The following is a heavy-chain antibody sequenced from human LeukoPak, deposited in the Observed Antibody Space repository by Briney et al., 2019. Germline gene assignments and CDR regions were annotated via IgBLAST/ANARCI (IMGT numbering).Heavy chain of an antibody. CDR3: AGGYSSSWFRGAFDI. Sequence: GGSLRLSCSASGFXFSSYAIHWVRQAPGKGLEYVSAISSNGGSTYYADSVKGRFTISRDNSKNTVYVQMSSLRAEDTAVYYCAGGYSSSWFRGAFDIWGQGTMVTVSS. D-gene: IGHD6-13*01. CDR2: ISSNGGST. CDR1: GFXFSSYA. J-gene: IGHJ3*02. V-gene: IGHV3-64*05.